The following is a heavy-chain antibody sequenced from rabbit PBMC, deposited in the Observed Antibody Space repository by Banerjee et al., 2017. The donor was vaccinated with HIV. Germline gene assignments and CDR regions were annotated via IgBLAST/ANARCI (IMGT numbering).Heavy chain of an antibody. D-gene: IGHD1-1*01. V-gene: IGHV1S40*01. J-gene: IGHJ4*01. CDR3: ARDTGSRAYKL. CDR1: GFSFSNNYV. Sequence: QSLEESGGDLVKPGASLTLTCTASGFSFSNNYVMCWVRQAPGKGLEWIACIYTVSGTTYYASWAKGRVTIAKTSSTMVTLQMTSLTAADTATYFCARDTGSRAYKLWGPGTLVTVS. CDR2: IYTVSGTT.